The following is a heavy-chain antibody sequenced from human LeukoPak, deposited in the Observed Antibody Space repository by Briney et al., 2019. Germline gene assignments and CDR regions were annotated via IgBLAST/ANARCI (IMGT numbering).Heavy chain of an antibody. CDR2: ISGSGGST. V-gene: IGHV3-23*01. D-gene: IGHD6-19*01. CDR1: GFTFSSYA. J-gene: IGHJ4*02. CDR3: AKGRQQWLVRLVDY. Sequence: AGSLRLSCAASGFTFSSYAMSWVRQAPGKGLEWVSAISGSGGSTYYADSVKGRFTISRDNSKNTLYLQMNSLRAEDTAVYYCAKGRQQWLVRLVDYWGQGTLVTVSS.